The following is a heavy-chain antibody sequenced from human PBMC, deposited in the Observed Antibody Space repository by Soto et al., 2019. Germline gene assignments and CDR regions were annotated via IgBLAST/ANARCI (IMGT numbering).Heavy chain of an antibody. J-gene: IGHJ6*02. CDR3: AADPGGPITIFGVVYYYYGMDV. D-gene: IGHD3-3*01. V-gene: IGHV1-58*01. CDR1: GFTFTSSA. CDR2: IVVGSGNT. Sequence: SVKVSCKASGFTFTSSAVQWVRQARGQRLEWIGWIVVGSGNTNYAQKFQERVTITRDMSTSTAYMELSSLRSEDTAVYYCAADPGGPITIFGVVYYYYGMDVWGQGTTVTVSS.